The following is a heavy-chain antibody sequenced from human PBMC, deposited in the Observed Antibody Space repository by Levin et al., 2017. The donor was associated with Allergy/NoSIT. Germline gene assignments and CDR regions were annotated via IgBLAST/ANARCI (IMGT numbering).Heavy chain of an antibody. J-gene: IGHJ6*02. CDR3: AKGTEDPGGRLLWFGLTTPNEYYYGMDV. CDR2: ISYDGSNK. Sequence: GESLKISCAASGFTFSSYGMHWVRQAPGKGLEWVAVISYDGSNKYYADSVKGRFTISRDNSKNTLYLQMNSLRAEDTAVYYCAKGTEDPGGRLLWFGLTTPNEYYYGMDVWGQGTTVAVSS. CDR1: GFTFSSYG. D-gene: IGHD3-10*01. V-gene: IGHV3-30*18.